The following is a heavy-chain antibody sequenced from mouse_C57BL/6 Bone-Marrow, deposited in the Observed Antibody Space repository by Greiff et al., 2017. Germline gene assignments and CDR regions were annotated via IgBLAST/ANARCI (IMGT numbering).Heavy chain of an antibody. V-gene: IGHV14-3*01. Sequence: VQLQQSVAELVRPGASVKLSCTASGFNIKNTYMHWVKQRPEQGLEWIGRIDPANGNTKYAPKFQGKATITADTSSNTAYLQLSSLTSEDTAICCCARRSYYNCSSCDWYFDVWGTGTTVTVSS. CDR2: IDPANGNT. CDR1: GFNIKNTY. CDR3: ARRSYYNCSSCDWYFDV. J-gene: IGHJ1*03. D-gene: IGHD1-1*01.